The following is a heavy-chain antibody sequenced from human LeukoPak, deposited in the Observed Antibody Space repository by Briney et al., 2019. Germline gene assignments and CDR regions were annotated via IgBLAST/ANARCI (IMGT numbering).Heavy chain of an antibody. CDR3: ARAKPKNMVRGLIMRRESRYYFDY. CDR1: GFTFSSYG. Sequence: GGSLRLSCAASGFTFSSYGMSWVRQAPEKGLEWVSSISGSGVTTYYADSVKGRFTMSRDNSKNMLYLQMNSLRAEDTAVYYCARAKPKNMVRGLIMRRESRYYFDYWGQGTLVTVSS. V-gene: IGHV3-23*01. D-gene: IGHD3-10*01. J-gene: IGHJ4*02. CDR2: ISGSGVTT.